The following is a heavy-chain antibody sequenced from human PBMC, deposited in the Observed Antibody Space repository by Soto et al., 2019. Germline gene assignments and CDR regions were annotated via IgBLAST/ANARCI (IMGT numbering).Heavy chain of an antibody. J-gene: IGHJ4*02. CDR3: AKTVIGDGYNLVDY. Sequence: GGSLRLSCAASGFTFSSYGMHWVRQAPGKGLEWVAVISYDGSNKYYADSVKGRFTISRDNSKNTLYLQMNSLRAEDTAVYYCAKTVIGDGYNLVDYWGQGTLVTVSS. D-gene: IGHD5-12*01. CDR1: GFTFSSYG. V-gene: IGHV3-30*18. CDR2: ISYDGSNK.